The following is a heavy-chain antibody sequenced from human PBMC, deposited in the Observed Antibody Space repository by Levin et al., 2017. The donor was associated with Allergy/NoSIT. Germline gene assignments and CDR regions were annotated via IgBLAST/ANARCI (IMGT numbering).Heavy chain of an antibody. Sequence: SSETLSLTCTVSGGSISSINHYWGWIRQPPGKGLEWIGSIYYSGRTYYNPSLKSRVTISVDTSKHQFSLKLTSVTAADTAVYYCARHQASGWLTRGNWFDPCGQGTLVSVSS. CDR2: IYYSGRT. CDR1: GGSISSINHY. V-gene: IGHV4-39*01. CDR3: ARHQASGWLTRGNWFDP. D-gene: IGHD6-19*01. J-gene: IGHJ5*02.